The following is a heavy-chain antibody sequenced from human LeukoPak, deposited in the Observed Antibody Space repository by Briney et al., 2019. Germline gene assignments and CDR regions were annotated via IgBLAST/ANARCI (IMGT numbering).Heavy chain of an antibody. CDR3: ARHFSSSAVRGYYYYYMDV. CDR1: GYSFTSYW. CDR2: IYPCDSDT. Sequence: GESLKISCKGSGYSFTSYWIGWVRQMPGKGLEWMGIIYPCDSDTRYSPSFQGQVTISADKSISTAYLQWSSLKASDTAMYYCARHFSSSAVRGYYYYYMDVWGKGTTVTVSS. D-gene: IGHD6-13*01. J-gene: IGHJ6*03. V-gene: IGHV5-51*01.